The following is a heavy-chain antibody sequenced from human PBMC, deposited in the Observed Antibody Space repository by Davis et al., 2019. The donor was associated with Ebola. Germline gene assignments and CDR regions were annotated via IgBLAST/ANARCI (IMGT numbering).Heavy chain of an antibody. CDR1: GGSISSGSYY. Sequence: PSETLSLTCTVSGGSISSGSYYWSWIRQPPGKGLEWIGEINHSGSTNYNPSLKSRVTISVDTSKNQFSLKLSSVTAADTAVYYCASGNWGFPTLWGQGTLVTVSS. J-gene: IGHJ4*02. CDR3: ASGNWGFPTL. D-gene: IGHD7-27*01. CDR2: INHSGST. V-gene: IGHV4-39*07.